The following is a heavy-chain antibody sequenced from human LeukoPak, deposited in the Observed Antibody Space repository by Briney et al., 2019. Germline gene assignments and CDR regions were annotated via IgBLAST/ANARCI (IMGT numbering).Heavy chain of an antibody. J-gene: IGHJ4*02. V-gene: IGHV3-9*01. CDR1: GFTFDDYA. Sequence: PGRSLRLSCAASGFTFDDYAMHWVRQAPGKGLEWVSGISWNSGSIGYADSVKGRFTISRDHAKNSLYLQMNSLRAEDTALYYCAKASGWYWHYFDYWGQGTLVTVSS. CDR3: AKASGWYWHYFDY. CDR2: ISWNSGSI. D-gene: IGHD6-19*01.